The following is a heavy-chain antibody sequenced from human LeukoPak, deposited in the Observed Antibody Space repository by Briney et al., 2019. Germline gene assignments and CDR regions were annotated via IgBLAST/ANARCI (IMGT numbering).Heavy chain of an antibody. J-gene: IGHJ5*02. CDR2: ISYDGSNK. D-gene: IGHD6-6*01. CDR1: GFTFSSYA. V-gene: IGHV3-30-3*01. CDR3: ANIVEYSSSGISDP. Sequence: GSLRLSCAASGFTFSSYAMHWDRQAPGKGLEWVAVISYDGSNKYYADSVKGRFTISRDNSKNTLYLQMNSLRAEDTAVYYCANIVEYSSSGISDPWGQGTLVTVSS.